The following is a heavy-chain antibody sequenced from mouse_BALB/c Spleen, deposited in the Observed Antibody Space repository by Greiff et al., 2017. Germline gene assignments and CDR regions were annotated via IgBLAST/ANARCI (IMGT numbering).Heavy chain of an antibody. V-gene: IGHV2-9*02. Sequence: VHLVESGPGLVAPSQSLSITCTVSGFSLTSYGVHWVRQPPGKGLEWLGVIWAGGSTNYNSALMSRLSISKDNSKSQVFLKMNSLQTDDTAMYYCAREGGDYDPFAYWGQGTLVTVSA. D-gene: IGHD2-4*01. CDR3: AREGGDYDPFAY. CDR1: GFSLTSYG. CDR2: IWAGGST. J-gene: IGHJ3*01.